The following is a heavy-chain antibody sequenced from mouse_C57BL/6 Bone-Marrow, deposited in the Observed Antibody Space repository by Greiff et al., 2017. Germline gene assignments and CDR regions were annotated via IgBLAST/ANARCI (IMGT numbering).Heavy chain of an antibody. CDR2: FYPGGGDI. CDR3: ARGGY. CDR1: GYAFSRST. Sequence: VKVVESGPELVKPGASVKISCKASGYAFSRSTMNWVKQRSGKGLEWIGRFYPGGGDIKYNGKFKGKATLTADKSSSTAYMQLSSLTSDESAVYFCARGGYWGQGTTLTVSS. V-gene: IGHV1-82*01. J-gene: IGHJ2*01.